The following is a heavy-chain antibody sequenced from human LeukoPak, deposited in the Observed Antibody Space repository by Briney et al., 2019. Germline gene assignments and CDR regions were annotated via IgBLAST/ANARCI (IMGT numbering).Heavy chain of an antibody. CDR1: GYTFTSYD. J-gene: IGHJ4*02. CDR2: MNSNSGNT. Sequence: ASVTVSCMASGYTFTSYDINWVRQATGQGLEWMGWMNSNSGNTGYAQKFQGRVTITRNTSISTAYMELCSLRSEDTAVYYCVKVSYYYDSSGYYVMYYFDYWGQGTLVTVSS. CDR3: VKVSYYYDSSGYYVMYYFDY. D-gene: IGHD3-22*01. V-gene: IGHV1-8*03.